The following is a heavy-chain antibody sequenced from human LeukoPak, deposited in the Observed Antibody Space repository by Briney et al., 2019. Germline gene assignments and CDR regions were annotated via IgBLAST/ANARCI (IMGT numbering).Heavy chain of an antibody. Sequence: GGSLRLSCAVSGFTFSSYAMSWVRQAPGKGPEWVSIISSSGGTTYYADSVKGRFTSSRDNSKNTLFLQMNSLRAEDAAVYYCAKDRRLAAAAIEYFQHWGQGTLVTVSS. V-gene: IGHV3-23*01. CDR3: AKDRRLAAAAIEYFQH. CDR2: ISSSGGTT. CDR1: GFTFSSYA. D-gene: IGHD6-13*01. J-gene: IGHJ1*01.